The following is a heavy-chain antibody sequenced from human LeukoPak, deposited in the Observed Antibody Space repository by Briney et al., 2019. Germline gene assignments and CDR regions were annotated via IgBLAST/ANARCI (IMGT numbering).Heavy chain of an antibody. D-gene: IGHD1-26*01. CDR3: ARTGMGGNVWMDS. V-gene: IGHV1-8*01. Sequence: ASVKVSCKASGYTFTSYDINWVRQATGQGLEWMGWMNPNSGDTGYAQKFQGRVTMTRNTSISTAYMELSNLTSDDTAVFYCARTGMGGNVWMDSWGQGTLVTVSS. J-gene: IGHJ5*01. CDR1: GYTFTSYD. CDR2: MNPNSGDT.